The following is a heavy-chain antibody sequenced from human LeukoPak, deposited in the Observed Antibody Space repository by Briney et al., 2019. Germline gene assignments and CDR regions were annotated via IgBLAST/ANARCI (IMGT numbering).Heavy chain of an antibody. Sequence: SETLSLTCTVSGGSISSYYWSWIRQPPGKGLEWIGYIYYSGSTNYNPSLKSRVTISVDTSKNQFSLKLSSVTAADTAVYYCARAGSSGYIDYYYGMDVWGQGTTVTVSS. D-gene: IGHD6-13*01. CDR3: ARAGSSGYIDYYYGMDV. V-gene: IGHV4-59*01. J-gene: IGHJ6*02. CDR1: GGSISSYY. CDR2: IYYSGST.